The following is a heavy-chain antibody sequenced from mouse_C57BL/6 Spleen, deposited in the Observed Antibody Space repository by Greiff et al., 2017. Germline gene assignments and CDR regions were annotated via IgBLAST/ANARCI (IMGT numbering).Heavy chain of an antibody. J-gene: IGHJ3*01. Sequence: VQVVESGAELARPGASVKLSCKASGYTFTSYGISWVKQRPGQGLEWIGEIYPRSGNTYYNEKFKGKATLTADKSSSTAYMELRSLTSEDSAVYVCARGDYDGFPFAYWGQGTLVTVSA. V-gene: IGHV1-81*01. CDR2: IYPRSGNT. CDR1: GYTFTSYG. D-gene: IGHD2-3*01. CDR3: ARGDYDGFPFAY.